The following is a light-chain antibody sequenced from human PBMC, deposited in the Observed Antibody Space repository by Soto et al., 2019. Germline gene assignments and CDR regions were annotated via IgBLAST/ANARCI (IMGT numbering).Light chain of an antibody. V-gene: IGKV3-11*01. Sequence: EIVLTQSPATLSLSPGERVTLSCRASQSISSDLAWYQQKPDQAPRLLIYDASNRATGIPARFSGSGSGTDFTLTISSLEPEDFAVYYCHQRSTWPFTFGPGTKVDIK. J-gene: IGKJ3*01. CDR2: DAS. CDR1: QSISSD. CDR3: HQRSTWPFT.